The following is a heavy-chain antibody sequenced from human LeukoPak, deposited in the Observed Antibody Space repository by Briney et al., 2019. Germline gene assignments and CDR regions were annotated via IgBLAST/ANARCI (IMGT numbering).Heavy chain of an antibody. V-gene: IGHV3-30*09. Sequence: GRSLRLSCAASGFTFSSYAMHWVRQAPGKGLEWVAVISFDGSNKYYADSVKGRFAISRDNSKNTLYLQMNSLRPEDTAVYYCARGRYYGSGSPYYMDVWGKGTTVTISS. CDR3: ARGRYYGSGSPYYMDV. J-gene: IGHJ6*03. CDR2: ISFDGSNK. CDR1: GFTFSSYA. D-gene: IGHD3-10*01.